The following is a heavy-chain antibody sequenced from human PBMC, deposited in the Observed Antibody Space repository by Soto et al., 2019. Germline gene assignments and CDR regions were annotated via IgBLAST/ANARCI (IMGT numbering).Heavy chain of an antibody. CDR3: ARRLCTYNNANGLFDV. CDR2: IYYSGST. Sequence: LTCSVSGGSVSSGRYNWGWIRQPPGQGPEWIGDIYYSGSTNYNPSLKSRVTISVDTSKNQVSLKLDSVTAADTAVYYCARRLCTYNNANGLFDVWGQGT. D-gene: IGHD1-1*01. CDR1: GGSVSSGRYN. J-gene: IGHJ4*02. V-gene: IGHV4-61*01.